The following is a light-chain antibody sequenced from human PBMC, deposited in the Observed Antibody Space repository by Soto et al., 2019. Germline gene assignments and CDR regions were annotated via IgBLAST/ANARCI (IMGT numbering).Light chain of an antibody. CDR2: AAS. CDR3: QQTNVFQLA. V-gene: IGKV1-12*01. J-gene: IGKJ4*01. CDR1: QDINSW. Sequence: DVQMTQSPSSVSASVGDRVSITCRASQDINSWLAWYQQKPGKAPKLLIYAASSLQSEVPSRFSGSGSGTYFTLTITDLQPEDFATYYCQQTNVFQLAFGGGTRVEIK.